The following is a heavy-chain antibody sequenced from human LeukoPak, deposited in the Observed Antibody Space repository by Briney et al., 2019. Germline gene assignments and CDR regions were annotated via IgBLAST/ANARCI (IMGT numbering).Heavy chain of an antibody. Sequence: SVKVSCKASGGTFSSYAISWVRQAPGQGLEWMGGIIPIFGTANYAQKFQGRVTITADESTSTAYMELSSLRSEDTAVYYCARDADYYGSGSFNWFDPWGQGTLVTVSS. CDR2: IIPIFGTA. V-gene: IGHV1-69*13. D-gene: IGHD3-10*01. CDR3: ARDADYYGSGSFNWFDP. CDR1: GGTFSSYA. J-gene: IGHJ5*02.